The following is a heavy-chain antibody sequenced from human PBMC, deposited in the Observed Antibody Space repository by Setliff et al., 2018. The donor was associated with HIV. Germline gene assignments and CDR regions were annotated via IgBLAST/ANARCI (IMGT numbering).Heavy chain of an antibody. V-gene: IGHV5-51*01. Sequence: GESLKISCKGSGYSFTSYWIGWVRQMPGKGLEWMGIIYPGDSDTRYSPSFQGQVTISADKSISTAYLQWRSLQASDTAVHYCARRTRRRGSSYGNIDYWGQGTLVTVSS. CDR2: IYPGDSDT. CDR1: GYSFTSYW. D-gene: IGHD5-18*01. J-gene: IGHJ4*02. CDR3: ARRTRRRGSSYGNIDY.